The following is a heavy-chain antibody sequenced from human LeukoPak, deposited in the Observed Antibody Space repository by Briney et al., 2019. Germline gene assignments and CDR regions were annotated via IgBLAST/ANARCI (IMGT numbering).Heavy chain of an antibody. J-gene: IGHJ4*02. D-gene: IGHD3-10*01. CDR3: AKEYDSGGYGANFDY. Sequence: PGGSLRLSCAASGFTFSSYAMSWVRQAPGKGLEWVSTISAGPGDTYYADSVKGRFTISRDNSKNTMYLQMNSLRAEDTAVYYCAKEYDSGGYGANFDYWGQGTLVTVSS. CDR2: ISAGPGDT. CDR1: GFTFSSYA. V-gene: IGHV3-23*01.